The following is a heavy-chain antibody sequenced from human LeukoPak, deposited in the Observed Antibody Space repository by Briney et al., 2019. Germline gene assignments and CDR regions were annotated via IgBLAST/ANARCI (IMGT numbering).Heavy chain of an antibody. CDR3: ARWTGDPDGYNWFDP. CDR2: ISAYNGNT. V-gene: IGHV1-18*01. Sequence: ASVKDSFKASGYTFTSYGISWVRQAPRQGLEWMGWISAYNGNTNYAQKLQGRVTITTDTSTSTAYMELRSLRSDDTAVYYCARWTGDPDGYNWFDPWGQGTLVTVSS. J-gene: IGHJ5*02. CDR1: GYTFTSYG. D-gene: IGHD3/OR15-3a*01.